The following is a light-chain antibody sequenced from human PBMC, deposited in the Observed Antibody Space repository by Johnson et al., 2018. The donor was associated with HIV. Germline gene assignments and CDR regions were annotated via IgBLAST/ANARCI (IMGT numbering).Light chain of an antibody. J-gene: IGLJ1*01. CDR3: GTWDSSLSAGGV. Sequence: QFVLTQPPSMSAAPGQRVTISCSGSSSNIGNNYVSWYQQVPGAAPKLLIYDNNRRPSGIPDRFSGSKSGTSATLGITGLQTGDEADYYCGTWDSSLSAGGVFGTGTKVTVL. CDR2: DNN. CDR1: SSNIGNNY. V-gene: IGLV1-51*01.